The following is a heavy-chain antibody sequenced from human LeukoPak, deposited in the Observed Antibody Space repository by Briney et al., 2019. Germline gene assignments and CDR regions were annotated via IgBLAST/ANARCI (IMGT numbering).Heavy chain of an antibody. J-gene: IGHJ2*01. CDR3: ARGPLGYWYFDL. Sequence: GGSLRLSCAASGFTFSNYWMHWVRHAPGKGLVWVSRINSDGSTTTYADSVKGRFTISRENAKSTVYLQMNSLRAEDTAVYYCARGPLGYWYFDLWGRGTLVTVSS. V-gene: IGHV3-74*01. CDR2: INSDGSTT. D-gene: IGHD3-3*01. CDR1: GFTFSNYW.